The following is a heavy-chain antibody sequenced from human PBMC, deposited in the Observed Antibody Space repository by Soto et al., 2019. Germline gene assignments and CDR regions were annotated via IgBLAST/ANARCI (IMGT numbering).Heavy chain of an antibody. CDR1: GGSFSGYY. D-gene: IGHD3-10*01. J-gene: IGHJ4*02. CDR2: INHSGST. CDR3: ARGGPYGSGSYFTRDVDY. Sequence: SETLSLTCAVYGGSFSGYYWSWIRQPPGKGLEWIGEINHSGSTNYNPSLKSRVTISVDTSKNQFSLKLSSVTAADTAVYYCARGGPYGSGSYFTRDVDYWGQGTLVTVSS. V-gene: IGHV4-34*01.